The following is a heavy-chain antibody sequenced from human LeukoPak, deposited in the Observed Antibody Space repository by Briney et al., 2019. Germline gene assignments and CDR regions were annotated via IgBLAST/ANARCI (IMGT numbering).Heavy chain of an antibody. D-gene: IGHD6-19*01. J-gene: IGHJ4*02. CDR2: IKGDGTET. CDR1: GFIFSTHW. CDR3: VGGGGWLPDF. V-gene: IGHV3-7*01. Sequence: GGSLRLSCAASGFIFSTHWMNWVRQAPGKGLEWVAIIKGDGTETLYADPVKGRFPISRDNTKSSLYLQINSLRAEDTAVYYCVGGGGWLPDFWGQGVLVTVSS.